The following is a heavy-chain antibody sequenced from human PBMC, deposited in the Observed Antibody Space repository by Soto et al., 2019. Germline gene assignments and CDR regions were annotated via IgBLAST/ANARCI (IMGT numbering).Heavy chain of an antibody. CDR3: ARVGGGQLADYYYGMDV. Sequence: ASVKVSCKASGGTFSSYAISWVRQAPGQGLEWMGGIIPIFGTASYAQKFQGRVTITADESTSTAYMELSSLRSEDTAVYYCARVGGGQLADYYYGMDVWGQGTTVTVSS. D-gene: IGHD6-6*01. CDR2: IIPIFGTA. V-gene: IGHV1-69*13. J-gene: IGHJ6*02. CDR1: GGTFSSYA.